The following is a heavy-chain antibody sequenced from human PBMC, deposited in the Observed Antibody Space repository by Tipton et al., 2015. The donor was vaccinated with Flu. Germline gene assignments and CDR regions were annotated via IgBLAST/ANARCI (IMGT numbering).Heavy chain of an antibody. J-gene: IGHJ4*02. CDR1: GFIFSSYG. V-gene: IGHV3-33*01. D-gene: IGHD4-17*01. CDR2: LWHDGSNT. Sequence: QLVQSGGGVVQPGRSLRLSCEASGFIFSSYGMHWVRQPPGKGLEWVASLWHDGSNTLYGDAVKGRFTVSRDNSKRTLYLEMNSLRAEDAAVYYCATHDSGDFSPTAHFEHWGQGTLVTVSS. CDR3: ATHDSGDFSPTAHFEH.